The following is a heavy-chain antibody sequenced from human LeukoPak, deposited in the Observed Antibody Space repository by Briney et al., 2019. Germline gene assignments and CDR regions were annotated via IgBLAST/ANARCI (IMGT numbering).Heavy chain of an antibody. V-gene: IGHV3-11*04. CDR3: ARDLVVVVAARDY. D-gene: IGHD2-15*01. CDR2: ISSSGSTI. J-gene: IGHJ4*02. Sequence: AGGSLRLSCAASGFTFSDYYMSWIRQAPGKGLEWVSYISSSGSTIYYADSVKGRFTISRDNAKNSLYLQMNSLRAEDTAVCYCARDLVVVVAARDYWGQGTLVTVSS. CDR1: GFTFSDYY.